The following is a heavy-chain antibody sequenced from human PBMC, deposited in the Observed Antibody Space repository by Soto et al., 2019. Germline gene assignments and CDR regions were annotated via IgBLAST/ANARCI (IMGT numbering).Heavy chain of an antibody. Sequence: EVQLVESGGGLVQPGRSLRLSCAASGFTFDDYAMHWVRQAPGKGLEWVSGISWNSGSIGYADSVNGRFTISRDNAKNSLYLQMNSLRAEDTALYYCAKDASSRAFDYWGQGTLVTVSS. D-gene: IGHD6-6*01. CDR3: AKDASSRAFDY. CDR2: ISWNSGSI. CDR1: GFTFDDYA. V-gene: IGHV3-9*01. J-gene: IGHJ4*02.